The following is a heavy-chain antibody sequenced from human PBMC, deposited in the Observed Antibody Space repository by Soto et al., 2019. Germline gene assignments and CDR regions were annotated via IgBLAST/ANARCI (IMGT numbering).Heavy chain of an antibody. CDR1: GYIFVNYG. CDR3: AMVDNFVTPTPQDV. V-gene: IGHV1-18*01. Sequence: QVQLVQSGDEVKKPGASVKVSCKASGYIFVNYGIAWVRQAPGQGLEWMGWISPYTGNTHSSTKVQGRITMTTDTSTITAYMDPGSLTSADTAVYYCAMVDNFVTPTPQDVWGQGTTVTVS. CDR2: ISPYTGNT. J-gene: IGHJ6*02. D-gene: IGHD3-16*02.